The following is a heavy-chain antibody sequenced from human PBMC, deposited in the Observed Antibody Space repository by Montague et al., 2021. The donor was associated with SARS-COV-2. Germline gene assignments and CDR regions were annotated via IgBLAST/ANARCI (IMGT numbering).Heavy chain of an antibody. D-gene: IGHD5-18*01. CDR1: GFTFSSYA. J-gene: IGHJ4*02. V-gene: IGHV3-30*03. Sequence: SLRLSCAASGFTFSSYALHWVRQAPGKGPEWVAVISYNGRNKQFGDSVKGRATISRDNSKNTLYLQVDSLRTDDTAVYYCAREPKPVGYSYGYTFFDYWGQGTLATVSS. CDR2: ISYNGRNK. CDR3: AREPKPVGYSYGYTFFDY.